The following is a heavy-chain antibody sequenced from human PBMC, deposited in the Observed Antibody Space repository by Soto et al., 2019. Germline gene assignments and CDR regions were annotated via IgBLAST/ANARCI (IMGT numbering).Heavy chain of an antibody. D-gene: IGHD6-13*01. CDR2: INHSGST. J-gene: IGHJ4*02. CDR1: GGSFSGYY. Sequence: PSETRSLTCAVYGGSFSGYYWSWIRQPPGKGLEWIGEINHSGSTNYNPSLKSRVTISVDTSKNQFSLKLSSVTAADTAVYYCAREAAAAGRAFDYWGQGTLVTVSS. V-gene: IGHV4-34*01. CDR3: AREAAAAGRAFDY.